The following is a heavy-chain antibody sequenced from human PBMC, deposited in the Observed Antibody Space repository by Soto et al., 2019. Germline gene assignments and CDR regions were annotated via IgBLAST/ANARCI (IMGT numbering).Heavy chain of an antibody. CDR1: GGSISSYY. J-gene: IGHJ6*02. D-gene: IGHD1-1*01. CDR2: IYYSGST. CDR3: ATGPRGDAYNPYYYYGLHV. Sequence: SSETLSLTCTVSGGSISSYYWTWIRQPPGKGLEWIGYIYYSGSTNYNPSLKTRVTISLDTSKNQFSLKLTSVTAADAAVYYCATGPRGDAYNPYYYYGLHVWGQGTTVTVSS. V-gene: IGHV4-59*01.